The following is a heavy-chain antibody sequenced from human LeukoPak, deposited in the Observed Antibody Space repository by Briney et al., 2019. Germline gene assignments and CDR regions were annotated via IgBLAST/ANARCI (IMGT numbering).Heavy chain of an antibody. Sequence: SVKVSCKASGGTFSSYAISWVRQAPGQGLEWMGRIIPIFGTANYAQKFQGRVTITTDESTSTAYMELSSLRSEDTAVCYCASNDIQSLERAFDIWGQGTMVTVSS. V-gene: IGHV1-69*05. CDR3: ASNDIQSLERAFDI. J-gene: IGHJ3*02. CDR2: IIPIFGTA. CDR1: GGTFSSYA. D-gene: IGHD3-9*01.